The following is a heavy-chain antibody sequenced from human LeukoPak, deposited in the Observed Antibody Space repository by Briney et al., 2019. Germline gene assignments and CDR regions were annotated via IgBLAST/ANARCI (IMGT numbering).Heavy chain of an antibody. CDR1: GDSVSSNSAA. D-gene: IGHD6-19*01. V-gene: IGHV6-1*01. J-gene: IGHJ6*03. CDR2: TYYRSKWYN. CDR3: ARDQGYSSGWFEDYYYYYMDV. Sequence: KRSQTLSLTCAISGDSVSSNSAAWNWVRQSPSRGLEWLGRTYYRSKWYNDYAVSVKSRITINPDTSKNQFSLQLNSVTPEDTAVYYCARDQGYSSGWFEDYYYYYMDVWGKGTTVTVSS.